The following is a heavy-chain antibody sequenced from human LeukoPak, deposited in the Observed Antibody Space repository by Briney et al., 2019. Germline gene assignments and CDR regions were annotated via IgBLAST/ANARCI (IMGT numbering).Heavy chain of an antibody. V-gene: IGHV4-61*01. CDR1: GGSISSSSYY. Sequence: SETLSLTCTVSGGSISSSSYYWSWIRQPPGKRLEWIGYIYYTGSTNYNPSLKSRVTISVDTSRNQFSLNLRSVTAADTAVYYCARGVRSGTYTNWGQGTLVTVSS. CDR2: IYYTGST. D-gene: IGHD3-10*01. J-gene: IGHJ4*02. CDR3: ARGVRSGTYTN.